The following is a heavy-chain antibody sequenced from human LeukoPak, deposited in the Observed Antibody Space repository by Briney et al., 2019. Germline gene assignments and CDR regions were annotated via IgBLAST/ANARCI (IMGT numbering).Heavy chain of an antibody. Sequence: GGSLRLSCAASGFTVSSYEMNWLRQAPGKGLEWVSYISSSGSTIYYADSVKGRFTIARDNAKNSLDLQMNTLRAEDTAVYYCAELGITMIGGVWGKGTTVTISS. CDR3: AELGITMIGGV. CDR1: GFTVSSYE. D-gene: IGHD3-10*02. CDR2: ISSSGSTI. J-gene: IGHJ6*04. V-gene: IGHV3-48*03.